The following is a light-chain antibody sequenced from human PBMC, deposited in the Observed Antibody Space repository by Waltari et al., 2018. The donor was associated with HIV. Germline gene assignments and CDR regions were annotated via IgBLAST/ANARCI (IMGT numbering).Light chain of an antibody. V-gene: IGLV2-8*01. CDR3: SSYAGRFVV. CDR1: SSDVGGSNY. Sequence: QSALTQPPSASGSPGQSVTIFCTGPSSDVGGSNYVSWYQQHPDKAPKLMIYEVSKRPSAVPDRCSGSKSGNTASLTVSGLQAEDEADYYCSSYAGRFVVFGGGTKLTVL. CDR2: EVS. J-gene: IGLJ2*01.